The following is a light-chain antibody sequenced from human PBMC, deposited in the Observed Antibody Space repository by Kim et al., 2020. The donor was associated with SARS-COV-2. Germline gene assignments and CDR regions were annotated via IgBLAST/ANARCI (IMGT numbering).Light chain of an antibody. J-gene: IGLJ1*01. CDR1: SSTIRNNY. V-gene: IGLV1-51*01. Sequence: QSVLTQPPSVSAAPGQKVTISCSGSSSTIRNNYVFWYQQLPGTAPKLLIYDNNKRPSGIPDRFSASQSGTSATLGITGLQTGDEADYYCGTWDYSLSAGVFGTGTKVTV. CDR2: DNN. CDR3: GTWDYSLSAGV.